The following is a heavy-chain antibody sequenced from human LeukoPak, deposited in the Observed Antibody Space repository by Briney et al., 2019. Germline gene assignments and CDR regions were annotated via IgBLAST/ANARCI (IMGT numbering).Heavy chain of an antibody. CDR3: AKLDSSGYYDY. Sequence: PGGSLRLSCAASGFTFSSYSMNWVRQAPGKGLEWVSYISSSSSTIYYADSVKGRFTISRDNAKNSLYLQMNSLRAEDTAVYYCAKLDSSGYYDYWGQGTLVTVSS. CDR2: ISSSSSTI. J-gene: IGHJ4*02. D-gene: IGHD3-22*01. V-gene: IGHV3-48*01. CDR1: GFTFSSYS.